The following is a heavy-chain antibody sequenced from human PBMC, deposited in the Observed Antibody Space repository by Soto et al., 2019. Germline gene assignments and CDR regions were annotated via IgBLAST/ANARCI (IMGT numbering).Heavy chain of an antibody. CDR2: IYYSGST. CDR1: GGSIRDYS. Sequence: SETLSLTCTVSGGSIRDYSWSWIRQPPGKGLEWIGYIYYSGSTNYNPSLKSRVTISVDRSKNQFSLKLSSLSAADTAVYYCASVPGPWGQGTTVTVSS. D-gene: IGHD6-6*01. CDR3: ASVPGP. V-gene: IGHV4-59*12. J-gene: IGHJ6*02.